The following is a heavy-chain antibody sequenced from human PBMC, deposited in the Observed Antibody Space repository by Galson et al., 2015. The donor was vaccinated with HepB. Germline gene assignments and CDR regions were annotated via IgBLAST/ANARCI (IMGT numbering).Heavy chain of an antibody. Sequence: ETLSLTCTVSGGSISSSSYYWGWIRQPPGKGLEWIGSIYYSGSTYYNPSLKSRVTISVDRSKNQFSLKPSSVTAADTAVYYCARVPEDYYGSGSDFWFDPWGQGTLVTVSS. D-gene: IGHD3-10*01. CDR1: GGSISSSSYY. V-gene: IGHV4-39*07. J-gene: IGHJ5*02. CDR2: IYYSGST. CDR3: ARVPEDYYGSGSDFWFDP.